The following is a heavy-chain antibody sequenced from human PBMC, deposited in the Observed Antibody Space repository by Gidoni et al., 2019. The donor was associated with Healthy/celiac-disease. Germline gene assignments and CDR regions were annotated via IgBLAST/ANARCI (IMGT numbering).Heavy chain of an antibody. J-gene: IGHJ4*02. Sequence: EVQLLESGGGLVQPGGSLRLSCAAPGFTFSGSAMSWVRQAPGKGLEWVSAISGSGGSTYYADSVKGRFTISRDNSKNTLYLQMNSLRAEDTAVYYCAKDRASFIAAAGTRYFDYWGQGTLVTVSS. CDR2: ISGSGGST. CDR1: GFTFSGSA. D-gene: IGHD6-13*01. CDR3: AKDRASFIAAAGTRYFDY. V-gene: IGHV3-23*01.